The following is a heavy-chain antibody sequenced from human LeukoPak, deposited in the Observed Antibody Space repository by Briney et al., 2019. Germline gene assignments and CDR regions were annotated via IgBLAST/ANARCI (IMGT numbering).Heavy chain of an antibody. CDR3: AWGYDILTGYYQY. CDR1: GYSLSNYY. Sequence: ASVKVSCKASGYSLSNYYMHWVRQAPGQGLEWMGIINPRGGSTNYAQKFQGRVTITADESTSTAYMELSSLRSEDTAVYYCAWGYDILTGYYQYWGQGTLVTVSS. CDR2: INPRGGST. V-gene: IGHV1-46*01. J-gene: IGHJ1*01. D-gene: IGHD3-9*01.